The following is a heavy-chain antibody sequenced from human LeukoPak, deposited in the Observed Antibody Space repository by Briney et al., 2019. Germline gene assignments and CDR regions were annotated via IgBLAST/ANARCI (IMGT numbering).Heavy chain of an antibody. D-gene: IGHD2-21*02. CDR2: IYYSGST. J-gene: IGHJ6*02. Sequence: SETLSLTCTVSGGSISSYYWSWIRQPPGKGLEWIGYIYYSGSTNCNPSLKSRVTISVDTSKNQFSLKLSSVTAADTAVYYCARAYCGGDCPTHYYYGMDVWGQGTTVTVSS. CDR3: ARAYCGGDCPTHYYYGMDV. CDR1: GGSISSYY. V-gene: IGHV4-59*01.